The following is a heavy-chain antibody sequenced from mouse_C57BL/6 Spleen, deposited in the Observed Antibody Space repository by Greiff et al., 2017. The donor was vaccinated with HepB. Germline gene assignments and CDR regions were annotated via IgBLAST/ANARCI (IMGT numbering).Heavy chain of an antibody. CDR1: GYTFTSYW. CDR3: AKLGEGTWFAY. V-gene: IGHV1-64*01. CDR2: IHPNSGST. Sequence: VQLQQSGAELVKPGASVKLSCKASGYTFTSYWMHWVKQRPGQGLEWIGMIHPNSGSTNYNEKFKSKATLTVDKSSSTAYMQLSSLTSEDSAVYYCAKLGEGTWFAYWGQGTLVTVSA. D-gene: IGHD4-1*01. J-gene: IGHJ3*01.